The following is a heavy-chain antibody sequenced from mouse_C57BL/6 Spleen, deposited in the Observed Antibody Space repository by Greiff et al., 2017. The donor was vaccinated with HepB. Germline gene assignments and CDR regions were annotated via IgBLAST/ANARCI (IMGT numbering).Heavy chain of an antibody. D-gene: IGHD1-1*01. CDR3: ARSRYYGSIFDY. V-gene: IGHV1-64*01. J-gene: IGHJ2*01. Sequence: QVHVKQPGAELVKPGASVKLSCKASGYTFTSYWMHWVKQRPGQGLEWIGMIHPNSGITNYNEKFKSKATLTVDKSSSTAYMQLSSLTSEDSAVYYCARSRYYGSIFDYWGQGTTLTVSS. CDR2: IHPNSGIT. CDR1: GYTFTSYW.